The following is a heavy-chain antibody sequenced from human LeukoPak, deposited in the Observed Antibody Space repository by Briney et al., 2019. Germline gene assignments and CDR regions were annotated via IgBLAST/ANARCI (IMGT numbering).Heavy chain of an antibody. CDR1: GTSISSYF. J-gene: IGHJ4*02. CDR2: IYTSDSA. CDR3: ARGDGWTYGDYVY. V-gene: IGHV4-4*07. D-gene: IGHD4-17*01. Sequence: SETLSLTCSVSGTSISSYFWTWIRQPAGKGLEWIGHIYTSDSANNNPSLKSQITISVDKSKNQFSLKLSSVTAADTAVYYCARGDGWTYGDYVYWGQGTLVTVSS.